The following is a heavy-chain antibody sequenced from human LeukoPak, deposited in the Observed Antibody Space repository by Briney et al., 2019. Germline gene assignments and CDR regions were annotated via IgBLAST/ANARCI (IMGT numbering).Heavy chain of an antibody. CDR3: ARHEGDYFDD. V-gene: IGHV5-10-1*01. J-gene: IGHJ4*02. Sequence: GGALQISCKGSGYRFTSYWISWVRQKPEKGLEWMVNIDISDSYTNYSPSFQGYVTISADKSISTAYLQWSSLKASDTAMYYCARHEGDYFDDWGQGTLVTVSS. CDR2: IDISDSYT. CDR1: GYRFTSYW.